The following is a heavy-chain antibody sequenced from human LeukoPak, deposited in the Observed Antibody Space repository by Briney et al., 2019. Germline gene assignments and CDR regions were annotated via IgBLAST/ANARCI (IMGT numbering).Heavy chain of an antibody. D-gene: IGHD5-24*01. Sequence: ASVKVSCKASGYTFTSYYMHWVRQAPGQGLEWMGIINPSGGSTSYAQKFQGRVTITRDISTSTVYMELSSLRSEDTAVYYCARDSARDGYNFDFGYWGQGTLVTVSS. J-gene: IGHJ4*02. V-gene: IGHV1-46*01. CDR1: GYTFTSYY. CDR3: ARDSARDGYNFDFGY. CDR2: INPSGGST.